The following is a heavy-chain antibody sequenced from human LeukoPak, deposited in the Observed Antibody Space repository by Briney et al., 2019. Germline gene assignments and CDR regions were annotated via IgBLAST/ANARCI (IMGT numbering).Heavy chain of an antibody. Sequence: PWGSLRLSCAASGFTFSSYAMSWVRQAPGKGLEWVSAISGSGGSTYYADSVKGLFTISRDNSKNTLYLQMNSLRAEDTAVYYCAKGSVAEALFDYWGQGALVTVSS. V-gene: IGHV3-23*01. CDR3: AKGSVAEALFDY. CDR2: ISGSGGST. CDR1: GFTFSSYA. J-gene: IGHJ4*02. D-gene: IGHD6-19*01.